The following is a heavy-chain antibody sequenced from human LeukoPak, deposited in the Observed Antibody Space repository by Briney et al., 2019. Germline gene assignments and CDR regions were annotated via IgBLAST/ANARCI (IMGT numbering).Heavy chain of an antibody. CDR1: GFTFSNYW. J-gene: IGHJ6*03. CDR3: ARDLSDWNPFHYYYYYYYMDV. V-gene: IGHV3-7*01. Sequence: GGSLRLSCAASGFTFSNYWMSWVRQAPGKGLEWVANIKQDGSEKNYVDSVKGRFTISRDNAKNSLYLQMNSLRAEDTAVYYCARDLSDWNPFHYYYYYYYMDVWGKGTTVTVSS. CDR2: IKQDGSEK. D-gene: IGHD1-1*01.